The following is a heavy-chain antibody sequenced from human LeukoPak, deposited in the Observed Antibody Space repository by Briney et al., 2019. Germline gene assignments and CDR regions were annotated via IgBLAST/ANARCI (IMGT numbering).Heavy chain of an antibody. V-gene: IGHV1-2*02. CDR2: INPNSGGT. CDR1: GYTFTGYY. Sequence: ASVKVSCTASGYTFTGYYMHWVRQAPGQGLEWMGWINPNSGGTNYAQKFQGRVTMTRDTSISTAYMELSSLRSEGTAVYYCARGLTFDYWGQGTLVTVSS. CDR3: ARGLTFDY. J-gene: IGHJ4*02.